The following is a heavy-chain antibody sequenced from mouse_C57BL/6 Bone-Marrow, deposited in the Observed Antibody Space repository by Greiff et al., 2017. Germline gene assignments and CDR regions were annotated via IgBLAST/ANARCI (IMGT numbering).Heavy chain of an antibody. V-gene: IGHV1-52*01. Sequence: VQLQQPGAELVRPGSSVKLSCKASGYTFTSYWMHWVKQRPIQGLEWIGNIDPSDSETHYNQKFKDKATLTVDKSSSTAYMQLSSLTSADSAVYYCARSDYDGVFFAYWGQGTLVTVSA. CDR1: GYTFTSYW. CDR2: IDPSDSET. J-gene: IGHJ3*01. CDR3: ARSDYDGVFFAY. D-gene: IGHD2-4*01.